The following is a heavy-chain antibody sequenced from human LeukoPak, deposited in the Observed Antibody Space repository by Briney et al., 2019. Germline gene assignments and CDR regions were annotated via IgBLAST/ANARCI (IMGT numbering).Heavy chain of an antibody. D-gene: IGHD4-17*01. V-gene: IGHV3-21*01. CDR3: AREQSDYAAPVDY. Sequence: PGGSLRLSYAASGFTVSSYSMSWVRQAAGKGMEWVSAISSSGSYIYYADSVKGRFTISRDNANNSLYLQMNSLRADDTAVYYCAREQSDYAAPVDYWGQGTLVTVSS. J-gene: IGHJ4*02. CDR2: ISSSGSYI. CDR1: GFTVSSYS.